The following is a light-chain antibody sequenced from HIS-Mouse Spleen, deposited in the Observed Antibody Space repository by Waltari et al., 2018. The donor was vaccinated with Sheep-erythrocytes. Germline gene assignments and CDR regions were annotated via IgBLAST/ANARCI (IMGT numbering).Light chain of an antibody. J-gene: IGKJ2*01. CDR3: LQDYNYPYT. CDR2: AAS. V-gene: IGKV1-6*01. CDR1: QGIRND. Sequence: DRVTITCRASQGIRNDLGWYQQKPGKAPKLLIYAASSLQSGVPSRFSGSGSGTDFTLTISSLQPEDFATYYCLQDYNYPYTFGQGTKLEIK.